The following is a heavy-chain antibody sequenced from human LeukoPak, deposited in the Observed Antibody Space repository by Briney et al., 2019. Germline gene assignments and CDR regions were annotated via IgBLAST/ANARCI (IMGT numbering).Heavy chain of an antibody. CDR2: ISTSGRAT. J-gene: IGHJ4*02. D-gene: IGHD5/OR15-5a*01. V-gene: IGHV3-23*01. Sequence: GGSLRLSCAASGFAFNTYAMTWVRQAPEKGLQWVSTISTSGRATYYADSVEGRFTISRDNSKNTLYLQMNSLRADDTAVYYCAEARGSSVYEPFDYWGQGTQVTVSP. CDR3: AEARGSSVYEPFDY. CDR1: GFAFNTYA.